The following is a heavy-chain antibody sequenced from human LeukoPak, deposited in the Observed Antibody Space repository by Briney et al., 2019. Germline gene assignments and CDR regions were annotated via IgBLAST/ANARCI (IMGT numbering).Heavy chain of an antibody. CDR3: ARGKTTSGMSAGY. CDR2: INQDGSEK. J-gene: IGHJ4*02. V-gene: IGHV3-7*01. D-gene: IGHD1-1*01. CDR1: GFTFSSYW. Sequence: SGGYLRLSCAASGFTFSSYWMSWVRQAPGKGLEWVVNINQDGSEKYYVDSVKGRFTISRDNAKNSLSLQMNSLRAEDTAVYYCARGKTTSGMSAGYWGQGTLVTVSP.